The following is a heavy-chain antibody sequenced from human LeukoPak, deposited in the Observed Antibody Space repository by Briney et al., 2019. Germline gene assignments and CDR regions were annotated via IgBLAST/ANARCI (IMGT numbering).Heavy chain of an antibody. CDR2: IYHSGST. V-gene: IGHV4-38-2*02. CDR3: ARLYSSSFDY. J-gene: IGHJ4*02. Sequence: SETLSLTCTVSGYSISSGYYWGWIRQPPGKGLEWIGSIYHSGSTYYNPSLKSRVTISVDTSKNQFSLKLSSVTAADTAVYYCARLYSSSFDYWGQGTLVTVSS. D-gene: IGHD6-6*01. CDR1: GYSISSGYY.